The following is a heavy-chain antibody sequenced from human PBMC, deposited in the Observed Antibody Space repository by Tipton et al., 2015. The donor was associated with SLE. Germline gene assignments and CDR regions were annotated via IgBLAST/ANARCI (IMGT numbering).Heavy chain of an antibody. J-gene: IGHJ5*02. Sequence: TLSLTCTVSGGSLNNHFCSWIRPSAGKGLEWIGRVSPSGGTNYNPSLKSRVTMSVDTSKNQFSLNLSSLTAADTAVYYCVRDKWGEYYPSTGYFWSFDPWGQGILVTVSS. V-gene: IGHV4-4*07. CDR2: VSPSGGT. CDR3: VRDKWGEYYPSTGYFWSFDP. CDR1: GGSLNNHF. D-gene: IGHD3-9*01.